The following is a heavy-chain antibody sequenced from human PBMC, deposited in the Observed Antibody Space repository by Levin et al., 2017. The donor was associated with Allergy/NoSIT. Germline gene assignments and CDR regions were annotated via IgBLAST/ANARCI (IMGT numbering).Heavy chain of an antibody. CDR1: GFTFSSYA. Sequence: GGSLRLSCAASGFTFSSYAMHWVRQAPGKGLEWVAVISYDGSNKYYADSVKGRFTISRDNSKNTLYLQMNSLRAEDTAVYYCARDSSSFDYWGQGTLVTVSS. J-gene: IGHJ4*02. CDR2: ISYDGSNK. D-gene: IGHD6-13*01. CDR3: ARDSSSFDY. V-gene: IGHV3-30*04.